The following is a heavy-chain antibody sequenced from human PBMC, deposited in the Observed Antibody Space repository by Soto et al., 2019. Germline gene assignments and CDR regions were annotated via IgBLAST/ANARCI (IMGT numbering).Heavy chain of an antibody. V-gene: IGHV4-30-4*02. Sequence: SETLSLTCTVSGGSISSGDYYWSWIRQPPGKGLEWIGYIYHSGSTYYNPSLKSRVAISVDRSKNQFSLKLSSVTAADTAVYYCARQQWLVLNAFDIWGQGTMVTVSS. J-gene: IGHJ3*02. CDR1: GGSISSGDYY. CDR3: ARQQWLVLNAFDI. D-gene: IGHD6-19*01. CDR2: IYHSGST.